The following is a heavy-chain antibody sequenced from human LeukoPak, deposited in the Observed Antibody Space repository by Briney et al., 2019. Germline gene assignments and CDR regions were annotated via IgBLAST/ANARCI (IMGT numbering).Heavy chain of an antibody. V-gene: IGHV3-49*03. J-gene: IGHJ3*02. CDR3: TRARITMIVVRRVFVHAFDI. Sequence: PGGSLRLSCTASGFTFGDYAMSWFRQAPGKGLEWVGFIRSKAYGGTTEYAASVKGRFTISRDDSKSIAYLQMNSLKTEDTAVYYCTRARITMIVVRRVFVHAFDIWGQGTMVTVSS. D-gene: IGHD3-22*01. CDR1: GFTFGDYA. CDR2: IRSKAYGGTT.